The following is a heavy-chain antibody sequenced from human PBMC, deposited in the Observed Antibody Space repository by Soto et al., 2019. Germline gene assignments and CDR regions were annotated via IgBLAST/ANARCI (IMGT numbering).Heavy chain of an antibody. D-gene: IGHD1-26*01. J-gene: IGHJ4*02. Sequence: QVQLVESGGGVVQPGGSLRLSCAASGFTFTSYAMYWVRQAPGKGLEWVAFTSYVGSTEYNAASVKGRFTISRDNSRNTLYLQMNSLRPEDTAVYFCARDLFPGAHGHYFGDWGQGTLVTVSS. CDR1: GFTFTSYA. V-gene: IGHV3-30-3*01. CDR3: ARDLFPGAHGHYFGD. CDR2: TSYVGSTE.